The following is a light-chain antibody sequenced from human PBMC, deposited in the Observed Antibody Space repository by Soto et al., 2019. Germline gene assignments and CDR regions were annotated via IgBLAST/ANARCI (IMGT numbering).Light chain of an antibody. Sequence: EIVMSQSPATLSMSPVESATLSCRASQSVRSNLAWYQQKPGQAPRLLIYGASTRATGIPARFSGSGSGTEFTLTISSLQSEDFAVYYCQQYNNWPPITFGQGTLLEIK. V-gene: IGKV3-15*01. CDR2: GAS. CDR1: QSVRSN. CDR3: QQYNNWPPIT. J-gene: IGKJ5*01.